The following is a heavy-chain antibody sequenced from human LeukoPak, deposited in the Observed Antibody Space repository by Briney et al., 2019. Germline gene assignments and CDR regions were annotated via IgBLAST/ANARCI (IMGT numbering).Heavy chain of an antibody. CDR1: GGSISSYY. Sequence: SETLSLTCTVSGGSISSYYWGWIRQPPGKGLDWIGSIYYSGSTYYNPSLKSRVTISVDTSKNQFSLKLSSVTAADTAVYYCARSLVGATLIDYWGQGTLVTVSS. J-gene: IGHJ4*02. CDR2: IYYSGST. D-gene: IGHD1-26*01. V-gene: IGHV4-39*01. CDR3: ARSLVGATLIDY.